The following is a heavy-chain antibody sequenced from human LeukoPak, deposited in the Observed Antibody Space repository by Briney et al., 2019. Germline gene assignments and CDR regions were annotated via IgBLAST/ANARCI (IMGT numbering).Heavy chain of an antibody. CDR2: IIPILGIA. D-gene: IGHD5-24*01. CDR3: ARVPLKPPLPDSYKPSYWYFDL. CDR1: GGTFSSYA. J-gene: IGHJ2*01. V-gene: IGHV1-69*04. Sequence: GASVKVSCKASGGTFSSYAISWVRQAPGQGLEWMGRIIPILGIANYAQKFQGRVTITADGSTSTAYMELSSLRSEDTAVYYCARVPLKPPLPDSYKPSYWYFDLWGRGTLVTVSS.